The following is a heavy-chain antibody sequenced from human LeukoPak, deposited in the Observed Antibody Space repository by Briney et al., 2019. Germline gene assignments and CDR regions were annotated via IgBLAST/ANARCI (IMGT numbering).Heavy chain of an antibody. J-gene: IGHJ4*02. CDR3: AKDSPGYSYGY. Sequence: GGSLRLSCAASGFTFSSYAMSWVRQAPGKGLEWVSAISGSGGSTYYADSVKGRFTISRDNSKNTLYLTTNSLRAEDAAVYYCAKDSPGYSYGYWGEGTLVTVSS. CDR2: ISGSGGST. CDR1: GFTFSSYA. D-gene: IGHD5-18*01. V-gene: IGHV3-23*01.